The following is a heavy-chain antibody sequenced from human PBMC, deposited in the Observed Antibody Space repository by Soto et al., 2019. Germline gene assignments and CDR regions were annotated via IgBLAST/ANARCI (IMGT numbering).Heavy chain of an antibody. D-gene: IGHD6-19*01. J-gene: IGHJ4*02. Sequence: SQALSHTCAISWDSFSSNIAAWNCIRQSPSRGLEWLGRTYYRSKWYNDYAVSVKSRITINPDTSKNQFSLQLNSVTPEDTAVYYCARESSGWYPIGPFDHWGQGTLVTVSS. CDR2: TYYRSKWYN. CDR3: ARESSGWYPIGPFDH. CDR1: WDSFSSNIAA. V-gene: IGHV6-1*01.